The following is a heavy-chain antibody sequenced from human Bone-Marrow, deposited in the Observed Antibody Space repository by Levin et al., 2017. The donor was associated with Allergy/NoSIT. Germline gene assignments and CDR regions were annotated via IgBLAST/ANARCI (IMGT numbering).Heavy chain of an antibody. Sequence: PGGSLRLSCAASGFTFSAYWMHWVRQAPGKGLVWVSRINTEGSGTSYADSVKGRITISRDNAKNTVYLQMNSLRAEDTAVYYCARVASNGYWYFDLWGRGTLVTVSS. V-gene: IGHV3-74*01. CDR2: INTEGSGT. CDR1: GFTFSAYW. J-gene: IGHJ2*01. CDR3: ARVASNGYWYFDL. D-gene: IGHD5-18*01.